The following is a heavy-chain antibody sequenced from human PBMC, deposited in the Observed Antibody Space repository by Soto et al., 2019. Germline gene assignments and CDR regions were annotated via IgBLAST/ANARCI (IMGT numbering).Heavy chain of an antibody. J-gene: IGHJ4*02. CDR1: GGSFSGYY. D-gene: IGHD1-26*01. CDR2: INHSGST. V-gene: IGHV4-34*01. CDR3: ARGGSGSYSPFAY. Sequence: QVQLQQWGAGLLKPSETLSLTCAVYGGSFSGYYWSWIRQPPGKRLEWLGEINHSGSTTYNPSLKSRVTIAVDTSKNQFSLKLSSVTAADTAVYYCARGGSGSYSPFAYWGQGTLVTVSS.